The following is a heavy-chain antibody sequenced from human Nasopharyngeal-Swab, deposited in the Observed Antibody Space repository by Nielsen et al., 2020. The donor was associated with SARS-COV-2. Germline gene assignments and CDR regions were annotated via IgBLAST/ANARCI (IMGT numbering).Heavy chain of an antibody. V-gene: IGHV1-69*13. Sequence: SVKVSCKASGGTFSSFAITWVRQAPGQGLEWMGGVIPMFGTVNHAQTFQGRVTITADESTSTAYMELSSLRSEDTAVYYCAKDGVNGSYYGFWGQGTLVTVSS. CDR2: VIPMFGTV. J-gene: IGHJ4*02. CDR1: GGTFSSFA. D-gene: IGHD1-26*01. CDR3: AKDGVNGSYYGF.